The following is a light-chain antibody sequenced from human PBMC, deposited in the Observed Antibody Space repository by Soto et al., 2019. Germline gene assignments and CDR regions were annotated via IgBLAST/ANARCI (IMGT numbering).Light chain of an antibody. Sequence: QSALTQPASVSGSPGQSITISCTGTSSDVGGYNYVSWYQQHPGKAPKLMIYEVSNRPSGVSNRFSGSKSGNTASLTISWLQAEDEADYYCSSYTSSSMVFGGGTKLTVL. J-gene: IGLJ2*01. CDR3: SSYTSSSMV. CDR1: SSDVGGYNY. CDR2: EVS. V-gene: IGLV2-14*01.